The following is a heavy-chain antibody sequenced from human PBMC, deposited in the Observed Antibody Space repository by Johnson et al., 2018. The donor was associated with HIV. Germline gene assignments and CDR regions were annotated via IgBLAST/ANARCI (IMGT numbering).Heavy chain of an antibody. CDR2: ISGSGGST. Sequence: VQLVESGGGLVQPGGSLRLSCAASGFTFSSYSMSWVRQAPGKGLVSVSAISGSGGSTYYADSVKGRFTISRDNSKNTLYLQMNSLRAEDTAVYYCAKVTGYSSGWFLDAFDIWGQGTMVTVSS. CDR1: GFTFSSYS. V-gene: IGHV3-23*04. D-gene: IGHD6-19*01. CDR3: AKVTGYSSGWFLDAFDI. J-gene: IGHJ3*02.